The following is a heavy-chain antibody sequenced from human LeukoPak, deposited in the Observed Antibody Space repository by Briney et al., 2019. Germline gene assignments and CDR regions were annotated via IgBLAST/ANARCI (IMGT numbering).Heavy chain of an antibody. CDR3: ARGLAEYSSSGRSNWFDP. J-gene: IGHJ5*02. D-gene: IGHD6-6*01. V-gene: IGHV1-18*01. Sequence: ASVKVSCKASGYTFTTYGISWVRQAPGQGLEWMGWISPYNGNTNYAQKLQGRVTMTTDTSTSTAYMELRSLRSDDTAVYYRARGLAEYSSSGRSNWFDPWGQGTLVTVSS. CDR2: ISPYNGNT. CDR1: GYTFTTYG.